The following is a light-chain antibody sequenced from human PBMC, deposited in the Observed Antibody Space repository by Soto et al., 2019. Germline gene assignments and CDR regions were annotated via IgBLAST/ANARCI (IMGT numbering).Light chain of an antibody. J-gene: IGKJ2*01. CDR2: SAS. Sequence: DIQMTQSPSSLSASVGDRVTITCRASQDISSYLAWYQQKGGQVPHLLLYSASTLQSGVPSRFSGSGSGTDFTLTISSLQPADVATYYCQRYNSAPYTFCQGTKLEIK. CDR3: QRYNSAPYT. V-gene: IGKV1-27*01. CDR1: QDISSY.